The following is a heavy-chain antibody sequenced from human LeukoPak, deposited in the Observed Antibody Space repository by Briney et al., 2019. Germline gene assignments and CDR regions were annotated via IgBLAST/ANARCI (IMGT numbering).Heavy chain of an antibody. CDR2: INHSGST. Sequence: SETLSLTCAVYGGSFSGYYWSWIRQPPGKGLEWIGEINHSGSTNYNPSLKSRVTISVDTSKNQFPLKLSSVTAADTAVYYCAVYCSSTSCKRGSFDPWGQGTLVTVSS. V-gene: IGHV4-34*01. D-gene: IGHD2-2*01. J-gene: IGHJ5*02. CDR1: GGSFSGYY. CDR3: AVYCSSTSCKRGSFDP.